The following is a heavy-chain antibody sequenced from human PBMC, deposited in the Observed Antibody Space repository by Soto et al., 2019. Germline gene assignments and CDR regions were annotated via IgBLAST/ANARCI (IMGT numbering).Heavy chain of an antibody. CDR3: ARTLGNWYFDL. J-gene: IGHJ2*01. D-gene: IGHD7-27*01. V-gene: IGHV3-48*03. CDR2: MSTSGADI. CDR1: EYSFSSFE. Sequence: QLVESGGGLIQTGGSMRLSCIGSEYSFSSFEMNWVRQAPGKGLEWVSYMSTSGADIKYADSVKGRFTVSRDNSKNSLFVQMDSLRADDTAIYYCARTLGNWYFDLWGRGTLVTVSS.